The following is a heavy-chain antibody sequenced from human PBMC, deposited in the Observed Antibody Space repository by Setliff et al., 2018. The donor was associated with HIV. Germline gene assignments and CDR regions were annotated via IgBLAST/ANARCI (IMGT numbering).Heavy chain of an antibody. Sequence: SETLSLTCAVYGGSVSGYYWTWIRQPPGKGLEWIGEINHSGSTNYNPSLASRVTISHDTSKNQFSLHLFSVTAADTAVYYCATPGAGRFDYWGQGELVTVSS. CDR3: ATPGAGRFDY. CDR2: INHSGST. CDR1: GGSVSGYY. J-gene: IGHJ4*02. V-gene: IGHV4-34*01.